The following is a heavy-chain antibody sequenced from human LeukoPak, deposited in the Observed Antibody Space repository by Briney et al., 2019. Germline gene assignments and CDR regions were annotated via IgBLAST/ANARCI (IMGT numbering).Heavy chain of an antibody. V-gene: IGHV4-30-4*01. D-gene: IGHD1-26*01. J-gene: IGHJ4*02. Sequence: PSETLSLTCTVSGGSISSGDYYWSWIRQPPGKGLEWIGYIYYSGSTYYNPSLKSRVTISVDASKNQFSLKLSSVTAADTAVYYCAMEGGATSLDYWGQGTLVTVSS. CDR2: IYYSGST. CDR1: GGSISSGDYY. CDR3: AMEGGATSLDY.